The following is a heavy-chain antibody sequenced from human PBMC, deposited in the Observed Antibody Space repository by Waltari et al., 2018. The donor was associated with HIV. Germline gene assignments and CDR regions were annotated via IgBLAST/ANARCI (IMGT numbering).Heavy chain of an antibody. J-gene: IGHJ4*02. CDR2: INHSGST. D-gene: IGHD6-13*01. CDR1: GGSFSGYY. Sequence: QVQLQQWGAGLLKPSETLSLTCAVYGGSFSGYYWSWIRQPPGKGLEWIGEINHSGSTNYNPSLKSRVTISVDTSKNQFSLKLSSVTAADTAVYYCAGLKIAAAGIVDYWGQGTLVTVSS. CDR3: AGLKIAAAGIVDY. V-gene: IGHV4-34*01.